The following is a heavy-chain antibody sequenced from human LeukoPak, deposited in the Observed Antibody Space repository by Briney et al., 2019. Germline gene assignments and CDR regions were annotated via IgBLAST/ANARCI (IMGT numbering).Heavy chain of an antibody. CDR1: GFTFSIYW. J-gene: IGHJ4*02. CDR3: ARVRPGHYFDY. CDR2: IKEDGSEG. V-gene: IGHV3-7*01. Sequence: PGGSLRLSCTASGFTFSIYWMSWVRQAPGKGLEWVASIKEDGSEGHYVDSVKGRFTISRDNARNSVHVQMNSLRAEDTAVYFCARVRPGHYFDYWGQGALVTVSS. D-gene: IGHD6-6*01.